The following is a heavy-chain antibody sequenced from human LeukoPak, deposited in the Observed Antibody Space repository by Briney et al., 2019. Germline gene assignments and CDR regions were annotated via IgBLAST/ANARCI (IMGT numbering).Heavy chain of an antibody. CDR2: INHSGST. Sequence: SETLSLTCAVYGESFSGYYWSWIRQPPGRGLEWIGEINHSGSTNYNPSLKSRVTISVDTSKNQFSLKLSSVTAADTAVYYCARILVAGYYYYYMDVWGKGTTVTVSS. D-gene: IGHD3-9*01. CDR1: GESFSGYY. J-gene: IGHJ6*03. V-gene: IGHV4-34*01. CDR3: ARILVAGYYYYYMDV.